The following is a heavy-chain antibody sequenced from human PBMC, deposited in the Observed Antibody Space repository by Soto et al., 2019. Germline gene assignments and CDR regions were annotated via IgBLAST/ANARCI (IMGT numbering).Heavy chain of an antibody. Sequence: WETLSLTCAVSGGSISSSNWWSWVRQPPEKGLEWIGEIYHSGNTNYNPSLKSRVTISVDRSKNQFSLKLSSVTAADTAVYYCARGGKSGSFSYYGMDVWGRGTTVTVSS. CDR3: ARGGKSGSFSYYGMDV. CDR1: GGSISSSNW. J-gene: IGHJ6*02. CDR2: IYHSGNT. D-gene: IGHD3-3*01. V-gene: IGHV4-4*02.